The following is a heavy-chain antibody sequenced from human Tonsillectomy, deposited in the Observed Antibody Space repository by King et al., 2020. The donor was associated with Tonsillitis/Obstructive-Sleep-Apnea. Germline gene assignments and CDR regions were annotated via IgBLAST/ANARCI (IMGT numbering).Heavy chain of an antibody. CDR1: GGSISSYY. Sequence: VQLQESGPGLVKPSETLSLTCTVSGGSISSYYWSWIRQPPGKGLEWIGYIYYSGSTNYNPSLKSRVTISVDTSKNQFSLRLSSVTAADTAVYYCARVGASGDYGVSEPFQHWGQGTLVTVSS. J-gene: IGHJ1*01. CDR3: ARVGASGDYGVSEPFQH. D-gene: IGHD4-17*01. V-gene: IGHV4-59*01. CDR2: IYYSGST.